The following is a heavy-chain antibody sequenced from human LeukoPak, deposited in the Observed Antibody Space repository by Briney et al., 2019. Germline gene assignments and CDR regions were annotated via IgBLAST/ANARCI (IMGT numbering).Heavy chain of an antibody. CDR1: GYSISSGYS. D-gene: IGHD2-2*01. CDR2: IYHSGST. J-gene: IGHJ4*02. CDR3: ARDRDIVVVPAVRFDY. V-gene: IGHV4-38-2*02. Sequence: SETLSLTCVVSGYSISSGYSWGWIRPPPGKGLEWIGSIYHSGSTYYNPSLKSRVTISVDTSKNHFSLKLSSVTAADTAVYYCARDRDIVVVPAVRFDYWGQGTLVTASS.